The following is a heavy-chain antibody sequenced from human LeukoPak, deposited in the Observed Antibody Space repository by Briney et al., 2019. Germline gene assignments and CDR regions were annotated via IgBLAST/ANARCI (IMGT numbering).Heavy chain of an antibody. J-gene: IGHJ3*02. CDR1: GGTFSSYA. V-gene: IGHV1-69*13. CDR3: ARGDYGDYVDAFDI. CDR2: IIPIFGTA. Sequence: SVKVSCKASGGTFSSYAISWVRQAPGQGLEWMGGIIPIFGTANYAQKFQGRVTITADESTSTAYMELSSLRSEDTSVYYCARGDYGDYVDAFDIWGQGTMVTVSS. D-gene: IGHD4-17*01.